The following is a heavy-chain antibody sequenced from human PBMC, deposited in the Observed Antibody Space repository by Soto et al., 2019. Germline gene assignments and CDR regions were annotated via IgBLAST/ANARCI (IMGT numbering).Heavy chain of an antibody. J-gene: IGHJ3*02. CDR3: AIPKGLLRGGDDAFDI. CDR1: GGTFSSYA. V-gene: IGHV1-69*12. CDR2: LIPIFGTA. Sequence: QVQLVQSGAEVKKPGSSVKVSCKASGGTFSSYAISWVRQAPGQGLEWMGGLIPIFGTANYAQKFQGRVTSTADESTSKASMELSSLRAEDTAVYYWAIPKGLLRGGDDAFDIWGQGTMVTVSS. D-gene: IGHD2-15*01.